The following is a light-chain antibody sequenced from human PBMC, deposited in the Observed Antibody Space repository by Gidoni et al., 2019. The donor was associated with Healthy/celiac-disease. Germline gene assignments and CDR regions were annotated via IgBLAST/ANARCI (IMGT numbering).Light chain of an antibody. CDR3: QQYDNRPVFT. V-gene: IGKV1-33*01. Sequence: DIQMTQSPSSLSASVGDRVTITCQASQDISNYLNWYQQKPGKAPKHLIYDASNLETGVPSRFSGSGSGTDFTFTISSLQPEDIATYYCQQYDNRPVFTFGPGTKVDIK. J-gene: IGKJ3*01. CDR1: QDISNY. CDR2: DAS.